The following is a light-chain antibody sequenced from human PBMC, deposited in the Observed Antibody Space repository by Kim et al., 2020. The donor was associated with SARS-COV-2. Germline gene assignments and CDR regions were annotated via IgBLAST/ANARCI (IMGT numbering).Light chain of an antibody. CDR2: GEN. CDR1: SLKDYY. V-gene: IGLV3-19*01. J-gene: IGLJ3*02. Sequence: SSELTQDPGVSVALGQTVRITCQGDSLKDYYTSWYQQKPGQAPVLVIYGENNRPSGIPDRFSGSRSGDTASLTITGPQAEDEADYYCNFQDTSGTYWVFG. CDR3: NFQDTSGTYWV.